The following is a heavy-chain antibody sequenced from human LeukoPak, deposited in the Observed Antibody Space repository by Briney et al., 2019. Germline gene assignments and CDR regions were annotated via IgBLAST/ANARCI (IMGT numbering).Heavy chain of an antibody. CDR2: IYHSGST. D-gene: IGHD1-7*01. CDR3: ARLSDNWNYDGGDY. CDR1: GYSISSGYY. J-gene: IGHJ4*02. Sequence: TPSETLSLTCTVSGYSISSGYYWGWIRQPPGKGLEWIGIIYHSGSTYYNPSLKSRVTISVDTSKNQFSLKLSSETAADTAVYYCARLSDNWNYDGGDYWGQGTLVTVSS. V-gene: IGHV4-38-2*02.